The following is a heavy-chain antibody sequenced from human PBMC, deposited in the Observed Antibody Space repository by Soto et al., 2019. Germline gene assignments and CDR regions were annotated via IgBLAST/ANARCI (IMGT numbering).Heavy chain of an antibody. Sequence: QVQLQQWGAGLLKPSETLSLTCTVYDGSSSGYYWSWVRQPPGKGLEWIGEINPIGSTTYNPSLKSRVTLSVDTSNNQFSLNVNSVTAADTAVYYCARGRITMLHWRQGTLVTVSS. J-gene: IGHJ4*02. D-gene: IGHD3-10*02. V-gene: IGHV4-34*01. CDR2: INPIGST. CDR3: ARGRITMLH. CDR1: DGSSSGYY.